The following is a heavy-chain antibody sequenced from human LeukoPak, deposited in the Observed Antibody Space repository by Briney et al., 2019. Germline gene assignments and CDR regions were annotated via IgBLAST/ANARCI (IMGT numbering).Heavy chain of an antibody. CDR2: IYLGDSDT. CDR3: ARRGPHYDSPTDY. D-gene: IGHD3-3*01. J-gene: IGHJ4*02. CDR1: GYSFTSYW. Sequence: GESLKISCKGSGYSFTSYWIGWVRQMPGKGLEWMGIIYLGDSDTRYSPSFQGQVTISADKSISTAYLQWSSLKASDTAMYYCARRGPHYDSPTDYWGQGTLVTVSS. V-gene: IGHV5-51*01.